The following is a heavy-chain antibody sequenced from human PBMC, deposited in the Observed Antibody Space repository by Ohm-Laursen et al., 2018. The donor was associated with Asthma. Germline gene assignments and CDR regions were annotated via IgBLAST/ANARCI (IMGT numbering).Heavy chain of an antibody. J-gene: IGHJ5*02. V-gene: IGHV3-21*01. CDR3: ARGEGGIAAPFDP. CDR2: ISSSSSYI. D-gene: IGHD6-13*01. Sequence: SLRLSCTASGYTFSRYSIHWVRQAPGKGLEWVSSISSSSSYIYYADSVKGRFTISRDNAKNSLYLQMNSLRAEDTAVYYCARGEGGIAAPFDPWGQGTLVTVSS. CDR1: GYTFSRYS.